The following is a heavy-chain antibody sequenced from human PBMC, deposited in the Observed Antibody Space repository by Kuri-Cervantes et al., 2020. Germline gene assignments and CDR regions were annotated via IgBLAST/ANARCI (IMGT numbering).Heavy chain of an antibody. CDR2: ISSTGNDV. J-gene: IGHJ4*02. D-gene: IGHD5-18*01. V-gene: IGHV3-21*01. CDR3: ARAGIQLWEADFDY. CDR1: GFTFNSYT. Sequence: GESLKISCSASGFTFNSYTMHWVRRAPGKGLEWVSSISSTGNDVDYGDSARGRFTISRDNAKNSLYLQMNSLRAEDTAVYYCARAGIQLWEADFDYWGQGTLVTVSS.